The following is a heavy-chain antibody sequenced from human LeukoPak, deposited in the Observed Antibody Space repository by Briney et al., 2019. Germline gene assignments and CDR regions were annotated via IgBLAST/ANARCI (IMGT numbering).Heavy chain of an antibody. CDR3: ARWVGRTYYYYGMDV. Sequence: ASETLSLTCTVSGGSISSGSYYWSWIRQPAGKGLEWIGRIYTSGSTNYNPSLKSRVTISVDTSKNQFSLKLSSVTAADTAVYYCARWVGRTYYYYGMDVWGQGTTVTVSS. D-gene: IGHD1-26*01. V-gene: IGHV4-61*02. CDR2: IYTSGST. J-gene: IGHJ6*02. CDR1: GGSISSGSYY.